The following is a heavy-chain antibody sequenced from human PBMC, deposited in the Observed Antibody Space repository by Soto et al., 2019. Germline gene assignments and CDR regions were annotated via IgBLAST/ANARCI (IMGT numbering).Heavy chain of an antibody. CDR2: IKQGGSEK. D-gene: IGHD3-16*01. CDR3: VRDVGYDYVN. CDR1: GFTFSSYW. Sequence: GGSLRLSCAVSGFTFSSYWMSWVRQAPGKGLEWVATIKQGGSEKYYVDSVKGRFTISGDNAENSLYLQMNSLSAEDTAVYFCVRDVGYDYVNWGQGTLVTVSS. V-gene: IGHV3-7*01. J-gene: IGHJ4*02.